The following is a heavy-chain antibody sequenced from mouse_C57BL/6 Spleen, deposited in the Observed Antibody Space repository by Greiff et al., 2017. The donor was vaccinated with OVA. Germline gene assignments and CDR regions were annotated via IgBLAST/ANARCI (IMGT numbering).Heavy chain of an antibody. CDR2: IYPSDSET. Sequence: QVQLQQPGAELVRPGSSVKLSCKASGYTFTSYWMDWVKQRPGQGLEWIGNIYPSDSETHYNQKFKDKATLTVDKSSSTAYMQLSSLTSEDSAVYYCVVWVGRGYAMDYWGQGTSVTVSS. CDR3: VVWVGRGYAMDY. J-gene: IGHJ4*01. CDR1: GYTFTSYW. V-gene: IGHV1-61*01. D-gene: IGHD4-1*01.